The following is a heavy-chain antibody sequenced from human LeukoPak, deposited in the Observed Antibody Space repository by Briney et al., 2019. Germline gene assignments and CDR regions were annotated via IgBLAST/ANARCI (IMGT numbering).Heavy chain of an antibody. Sequence: VGSPRLSCTASGYTFRSYGFHWVRQAPGKGLEWVAFIRHDGDITYYVDSVKGRFTISRDDSKNTLYLQMNSLGPEDTAVYYCAKPASASDNDYWGPGILVIVSS. CDR1: GYTFRSYG. V-gene: IGHV3-30*02. CDR2: IRHDGDIT. J-gene: IGHJ4*02. CDR3: AKPASASDNDY. D-gene: IGHD2-21*02.